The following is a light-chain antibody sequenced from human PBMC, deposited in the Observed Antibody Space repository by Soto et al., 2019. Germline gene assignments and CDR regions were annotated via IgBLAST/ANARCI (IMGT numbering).Light chain of an antibody. V-gene: IGKV1-5*01. Sequence: DIQMTQSPSTLSASVGDRVTITCRASQSISSWLAWYQQKPGKAPKLLIYDASRLESGVPASFSGSGSGTEFTLTSRSLQPDDFATYCCQQYNSLCTFGQGTKGEIK. CDR2: DAS. CDR1: QSISSW. CDR3: QQYNSLCT. J-gene: IGKJ1*01.